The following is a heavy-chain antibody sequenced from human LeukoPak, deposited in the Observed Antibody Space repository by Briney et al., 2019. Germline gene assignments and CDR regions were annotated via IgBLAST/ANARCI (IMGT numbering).Heavy chain of an antibody. CDR2: IYYSGST. CDR3: XRXPLYGGXASFDX. Sequence: PSETLSLTCTVSGGSISIYYWSWIPQPPGKGLEWIGYIYYSGSTNYNPSLKSLVTISVDTSKNQFSLKLSSVTAADTAVYYFXRXPLYGGXASFDXWGQGTLVTVXS. D-gene: IGHD4/OR15-4a*01. J-gene: IGHJ4*02. V-gene: IGHV4-59*08. CDR1: GGSISIYY.